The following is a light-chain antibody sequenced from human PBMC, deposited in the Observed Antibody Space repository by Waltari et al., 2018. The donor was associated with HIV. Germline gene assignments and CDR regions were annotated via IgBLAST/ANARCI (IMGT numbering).Light chain of an antibody. CDR1: NIERKS. Sequence: SSRLTQPPSVSVAPGEKATITCGALNIERKSVHWYQQKAGQAPVVVLSYDTDRPAGIPERFSGFNSGHSATLIISRVGAGDEADYYCQVWDSASDHVLFGGGTRLTVL. CDR2: YDT. V-gene: IGLV3-21*04. CDR3: QVWDSASDHVL. J-gene: IGLJ2*01.